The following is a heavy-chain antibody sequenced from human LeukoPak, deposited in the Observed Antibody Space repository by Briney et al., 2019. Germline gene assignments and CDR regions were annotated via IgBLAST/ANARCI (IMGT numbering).Heavy chain of an antibody. Sequence: PGGSLRLSCAASGFTFSHYAMHWVRQAPGKGLEWVAVISYDGSNKYYADSVKGRFTISRDNSKNTLCLQMNSLRAEDTAVYYCARQGIHLWFDFWGQGTLVTVSS. V-gene: IGHV3-30-3*01. CDR1: GFTFSHYA. CDR2: ISYDGSNK. J-gene: IGHJ4*02. D-gene: IGHD5-18*01. CDR3: ARQGIHLWFDF.